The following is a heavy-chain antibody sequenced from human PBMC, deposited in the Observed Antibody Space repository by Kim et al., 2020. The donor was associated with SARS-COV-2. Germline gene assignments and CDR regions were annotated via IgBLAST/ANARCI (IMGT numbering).Heavy chain of an antibody. Sequence: ASVKVSCKASGYTFTSYAMNWVRQPPGQGLEWMGWINTNTGNPTYAQGFTGRFVFSLDTSVSTAYLQISSLKAEDTAVYYCARDQIEELRYFDWLLPTLANWFDPWGQGTLVTVSS. CDR2: INTNTGNP. J-gene: IGHJ5*02. V-gene: IGHV7-4-1*02. D-gene: IGHD3-9*01. CDR1: GYTFTSYA. CDR3: ARDQIEELRYFDWLLPTLANWFDP.